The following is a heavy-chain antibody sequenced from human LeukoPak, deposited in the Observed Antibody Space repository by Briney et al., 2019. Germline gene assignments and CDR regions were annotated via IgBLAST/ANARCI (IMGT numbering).Heavy chain of an antibody. CDR2: INHSGST. CDR1: GGSFSGYY. CDR3: ARAGRAGTRKPRPSWFDS. Sequence: SETLSLTCAVYGGSFSGYYWSWIRQPPGKGLEWIGEINHSGSTNYNPSLKSRVTISVDTSKNQFSLKLSSVTAADTAVYYCARAGRAGTRKPRPSWFDSWGQGTLVTVSS. D-gene: IGHD6-19*01. V-gene: IGHV4-34*01. J-gene: IGHJ5*01.